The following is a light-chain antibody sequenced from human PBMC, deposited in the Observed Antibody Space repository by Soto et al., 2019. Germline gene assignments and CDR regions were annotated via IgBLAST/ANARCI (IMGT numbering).Light chain of an antibody. V-gene: IGLV2-8*01. CDR3: SSLGV. J-gene: IGLJ1*01. CDR1: SNDVGGYNF. Sequence: QSVLTQPPSASGSPGQSVTISCTGTSNDVGGYNFVSWLQQHPGKAPKLMIYEVSQRPSGVPDRFSGSKSGNTASLTVSGLQAEDEADYYCSSLGVFGTGTKVTVL. CDR2: EVS.